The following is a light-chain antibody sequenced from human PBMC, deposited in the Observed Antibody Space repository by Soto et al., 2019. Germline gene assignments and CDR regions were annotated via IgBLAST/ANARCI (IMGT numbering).Light chain of an antibody. CDR2: AAS. CDR1: QAVNSTY. CDR3: QHYGSSFT. Sequence: IVLTQSPVTLSFSPGERATLSCRASQAVNSTYVAWYQQKPGQAPRLLIYAASIRATGIPDRFSGSGSGTDFTLTISRLEPEDFVVYYCQHYGSSFTFGPGTKVDIK. V-gene: IGKV3-20*01. J-gene: IGKJ3*01.